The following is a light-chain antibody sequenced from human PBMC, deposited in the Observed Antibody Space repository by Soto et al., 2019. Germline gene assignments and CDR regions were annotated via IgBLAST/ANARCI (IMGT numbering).Light chain of an antibody. J-gene: IGKJ5*01. CDR1: QDIGNW. CDR2: GAS. V-gene: IGKV1-12*01. CDR3: QQAKSFPIT. Sequence: DIQVPQSPPSLAASVGESATLTCRASQDIGNWITWYQQKPGKAPKLLIYGASTLVRGVPSRFSGSGSGTEFTLTISGLQPEDSLTYYCQQAKSFPITVGQGTRLEIK.